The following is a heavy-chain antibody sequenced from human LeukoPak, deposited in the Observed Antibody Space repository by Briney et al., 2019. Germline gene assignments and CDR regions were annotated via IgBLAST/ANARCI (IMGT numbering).Heavy chain of an antibody. CDR2: INPNSGGT. Sequence: ASVKVSCKASGNTFTGYYVHWVRQAPGQGLEWMGWINPNSGGTNYAQKFQGRVTMTRDTSISTAYMELSSLRSEDTAVYYCARAMDYGMDVWGQGTTVTVSS. D-gene: IGHD2-8*01. V-gene: IGHV1-2*02. CDR1: GNTFTGYY. J-gene: IGHJ6*02. CDR3: ARAMDYGMDV.